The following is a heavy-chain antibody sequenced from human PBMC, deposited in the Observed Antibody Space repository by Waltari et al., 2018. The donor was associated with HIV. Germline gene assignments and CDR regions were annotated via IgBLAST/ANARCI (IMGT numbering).Heavy chain of an antibody. CDR3: TRGGQSTVRFDP. Sequence: EVQLLESGGDLVQPGGSLRLSCAVSGFTFRNYAMSWVRQPPGKGLEWVSVFSDSGGTKYYADSVKGRFTISRDNSRNTLYLEMNSLRGDDTAVYYWTRGGQSTVRFDPWGQGTLVTVSS. CDR2: FSDSGGTK. J-gene: IGHJ5*02. D-gene: IGHD6-25*01. V-gene: IGHV3-23*01. CDR1: GFTFRNYA.